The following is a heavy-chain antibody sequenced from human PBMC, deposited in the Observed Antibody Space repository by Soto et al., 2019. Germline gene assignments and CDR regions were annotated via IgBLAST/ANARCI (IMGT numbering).Heavy chain of an antibody. CDR1: GFTFSSYA. CDR2: ISGSGGST. J-gene: IGHJ3*02. V-gene: IGHV3-23*01. CDR3: AKDRGQYSYGYDAFDI. Sequence: GGSLRLSCAASGFTFSSYAMSWVRQAPGKGLEWVSAISGSGGSTYYADSVKGRFTISRDNSKNTLYLQMNSLRAEDTAVYYCAKDRGQYSYGYDAFDIWGQGTMVTVSS. D-gene: IGHD5-18*01.